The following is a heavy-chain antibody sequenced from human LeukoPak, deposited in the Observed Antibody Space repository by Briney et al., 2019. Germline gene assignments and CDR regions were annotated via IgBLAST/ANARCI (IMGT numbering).Heavy chain of an antibody. J-gene: IGHJ4*02. V-gene: IGHV3-13*04. Sequence: GGSLRLSCAASGFIFSSYDMHWVRQATGKGLEWVSTIGAAGEMFYPGSVKGRFTISRDDAKNSMYLQMNSLRAGDTAVYYCVGRLRGWSSGFDYWGQGILVTVSS. CDR3: VGRLRGWSSGFDY. CDR1: GFIFSSYD. CDR2: IGAAGEM. D-gene: IGHD6-19*01.